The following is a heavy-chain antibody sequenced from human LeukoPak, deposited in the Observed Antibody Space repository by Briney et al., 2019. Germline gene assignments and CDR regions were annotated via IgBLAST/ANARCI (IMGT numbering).Heavy chain of an antibody. D-gene: IGHD5-12*01. CDR2: IYWDDDK. Sequence: ESGPTLVKPTQTLALTRTFSGFSLTTSGVGVGWIRQPPGKAPEWLALIYWDDDKRYSPSVKSRLTITKDTSKSQVVLTMTNMAPVDTATFYCAHIVYSGYDSYFAYWGQGTLVTVPS. V-gene: IGHV2-5*02. CDR1: GFSLTTSGVG. CDR3: AHIVYSGYDSYFAY. J-gene: IGHJ4*02.